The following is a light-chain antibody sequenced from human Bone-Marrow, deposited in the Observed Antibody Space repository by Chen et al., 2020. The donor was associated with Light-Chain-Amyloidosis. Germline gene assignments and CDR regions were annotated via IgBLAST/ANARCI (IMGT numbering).Light chain of an antibody. J-gene: IGLJ2*01. V-gene: IGLV2-23*02. Sequence: QSVLTQPASVSGSPGQPITISCTGTSSDVGSYNLVSWYQQHPGKAPKLMIYEVSKRPSGVSNRFSGSKSGNTASLTISGLQAEDEADYYCCSYAASSTLVFGGGTKLTVL. CDR1: SSDVGSYNL. CDR2: EVS. CDR3: CSYAASSTLV.